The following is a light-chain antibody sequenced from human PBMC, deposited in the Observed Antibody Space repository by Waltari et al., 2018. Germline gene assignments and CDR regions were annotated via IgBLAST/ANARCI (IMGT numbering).Light chain of an antibody. J-gene: IGLJ1*01. Sequence: QSALTQPASVSGSPGQSITIPCSGTDSDVGSYDFVSWYQQHPGKAPPPIIYEVSNRPSGISNRFSASKSGNTASLTISGLQAEDEADYYCSSYTTSSAPGVFGTGTRVTVL. CDR1: DSDVGSYDF. V-gene: IGLV2-14*01. CDR3: SSYTTSSAPGV. CDR2: EVS.